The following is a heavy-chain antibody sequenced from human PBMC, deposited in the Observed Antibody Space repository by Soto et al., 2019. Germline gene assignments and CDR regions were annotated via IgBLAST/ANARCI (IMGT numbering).Heavy chain of an antibody. J-gene: IGHJ6*03. CDR2: IKQDGSEK. Sequence: PGGSLRLSCAASGFTFTTYWTSWVRQAPGKGLEWVANIKQDGSEKYYVDSVKGRFTISRDNAKNSLYLQMNSLRAEDTAVYYCARDYFDFWSGSYYYYMDVWGKGTTVTVSS. CDR1: GFTFTTYW. V-gene: IGHV3-7*01. CDR3: ARDYFDFWSGSYYYYMDV. D-gene: IGHD3-3*01.